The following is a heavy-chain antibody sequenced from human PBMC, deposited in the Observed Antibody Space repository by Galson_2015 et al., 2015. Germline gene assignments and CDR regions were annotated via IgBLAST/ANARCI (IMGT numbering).Heavy chain of an antibody. CDR1: AGSISYYY. J-gene: IGHJ4*02. CDR3: ARELYNWNQYYFDY. V-gene: IGHV4-59*01. CDR2: VYDTGST. Sequence: SETLSLTCTVSAGSISYYYWSWIRQPPGKGLEWIGYVYDTGSTNYNPSLKSRVTISVDTSKNQFSLRLNSVTAADTAVYYCARELYNWNQYYFDYWGQGTLVTVSS. D-gene: IGHD1-20*01.